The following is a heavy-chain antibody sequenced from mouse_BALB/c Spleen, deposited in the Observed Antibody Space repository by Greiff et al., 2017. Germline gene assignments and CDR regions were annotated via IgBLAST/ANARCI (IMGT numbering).Heavy chain of an antibody. J-gene: IGHJ1*01. Sequence: EVQLVESGGGLVQPGGSRKLSCAASGFTFSSFGMHWVRQAPEKGLEWVAYISSGSSTIYYADTVKGRFTISRDNPKNTLFLQMTSLRSEDTAMYYCARSEDYYGSSLYFDVWGAGTTVTVSS. CDR3: ARSEDYYGSSLYFDV. V-gene: IGHV5-17*02. CDR1: GFTFSSFG. CDR2: ISSGSSTI. D-gene: IGHD1-1*01.